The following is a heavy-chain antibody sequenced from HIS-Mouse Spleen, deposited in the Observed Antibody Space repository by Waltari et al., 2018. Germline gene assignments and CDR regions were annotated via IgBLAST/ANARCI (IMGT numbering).Heavy chain of an antibody. CDR1: GGSFRGSY. D-gene: IGHD1-7*01. V-gene: IGHV4-34*01. CDR2: IHHSGST. J-gene: IGHJ4*02. CDR3: AGYIWNYGTDY. Sequence: QVQLQQRGPGLLKPSTTLSHTRAAHGGSFRGSYWSWIRQPPGKGLEWIGEIHHSGSTNYDPSLKGRVTISVDTSKNRFSLKLSSVTAADTAVYYCAGYIWNYGTDYWGQGTLVTVSS.